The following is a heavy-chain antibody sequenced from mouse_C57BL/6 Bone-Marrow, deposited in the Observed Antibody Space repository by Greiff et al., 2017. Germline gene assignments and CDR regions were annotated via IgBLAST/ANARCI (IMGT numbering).Heavy chain of an antibody. CDR1: GFTFSSYG. Sequence: EVQVVESGGDLVKPGGSLKLSCAASGFTFSSYGMSWVRQTPDKRLEWVATISSGGSYPYYPDSVKGRFTISRDNAKNPLYLQMSSLKSEDTAMYYCARHGYYWYFDVWGTGTTVTVSS. V-gene: IGHV5-6*01. J-gene: IGHJ1*03. D-gene: IGHD2-2*01. CDR3: ARHGYYWYFDV. CDR2: ISSGGSYP.